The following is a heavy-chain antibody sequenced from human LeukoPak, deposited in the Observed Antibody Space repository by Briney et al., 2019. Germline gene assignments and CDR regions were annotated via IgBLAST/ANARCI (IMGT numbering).Heavy chain of an antibody. CDR3: AKDRDDFWSGYSGPAAH. CDR1: GFTFSSYS. CDR2: ISGSGGST. J-gene: IGHJ4*02. D-gene: IGHD3-3*01. Sequence: PGGSLRLSCAASGFTFSSYSMNWVRQAPGKGLEWVSAISGSGGSTYYADSVKGRFTISRDNSKDTLYLQMNSLRAEDTAVYYCAKDRDDFWSGYSGPAAHWGQGTLVTVSS. V-gene: IGHV3-23*01.